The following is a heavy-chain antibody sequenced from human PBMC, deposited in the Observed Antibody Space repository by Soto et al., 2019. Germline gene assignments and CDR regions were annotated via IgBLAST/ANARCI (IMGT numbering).Heavy chain of an antibody. CDR2: IYYSGRT. CDR1: GESIISSSYY. CDR3: ARQRTTVVTQAYFDH. J-gene: IGHJ4*02. V-gene: IGHV4-39*01. D-gene: IGHD2-21*02. Sequence: PSETLSLTCIVSGESIISSSYYWGWIRQPPGKGLEWIGSIYYSGRTYYNPSFKSRVTISIDTSKNQLSLKLSSVTATDTAVYYCARQRTTVVTQAYFDHWGQGALVTVSS.